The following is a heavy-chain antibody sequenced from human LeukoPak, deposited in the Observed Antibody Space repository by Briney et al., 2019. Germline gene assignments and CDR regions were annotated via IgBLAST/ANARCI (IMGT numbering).Heavy chain of an antibody. CDR1: GGSFSGYY. CDR2: INHSGST. J-gene: IGHJ6*03. D-gene: IGHD3-16*02. Sequence: PSETLSLTCAVYGGSFSGYYWSWIRQPPGKGLEWSGEINHSGSTNYNPSLKSRVTISVDTSKNQFSLKLSSVTAADTAVYYCARGRGYYDYVWGSYRVGYYYMDVWGKGTTVTVSS. CDR3: ARGRGYYDYVWGSYRVGYYYMDV. V-gene: IGHV4-34*01.